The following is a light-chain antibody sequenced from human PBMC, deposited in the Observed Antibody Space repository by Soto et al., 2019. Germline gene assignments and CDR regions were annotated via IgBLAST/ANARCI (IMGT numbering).Light chain of an antibody. V-gene: IGLV1-47*01. CDR3: ASWDDRVTGVV. CDR2: KTS. J-gene: IGLJ2*01. Sequence: QSVLTQPPSASGTPGQRVTISCSGTSSNIGGNFVYWYQQLPGTAPKLLICKTSQRPSGVPDRFSGSKSGTSASLAISGLRSEDEAHYFCASWDDRVTGVVFGGGTQLT. CDR1: SSNIGGNF.